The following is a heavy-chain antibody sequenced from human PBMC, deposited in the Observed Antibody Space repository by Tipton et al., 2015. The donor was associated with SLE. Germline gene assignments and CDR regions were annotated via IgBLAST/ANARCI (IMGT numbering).Heavy chain of an antibody. V-gene: IGHV4-39*07. Sequence: TLSLTCTVSGGSISSSSYYWGWIRQPPGKGLEWIGSIYYSGSTYYNPSLKSRVTISVDTSKNQFSLKLSPVTAADTAVHYCARLRVISYYFDYWGQGTLVTVSS. J-gene: IGHJ4*02. CDR3: ARLRVISYYFDY. CDR1: GGSISSSSYY. D-gene: IGHD2-21*01. CDR2: IYYSGST.